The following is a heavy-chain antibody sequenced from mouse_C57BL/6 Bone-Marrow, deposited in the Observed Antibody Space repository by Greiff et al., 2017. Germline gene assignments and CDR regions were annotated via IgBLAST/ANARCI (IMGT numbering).Heavy chain of an antibody. CDR2: ISNGGGST. CDR1: GFTFSDYY. J-gene: IGHJ3*01. CDR3: ASPMFAY. V-gene: IGHV5-12*01. Sequence: EVMLVESGGGLVQPGGSLKLSCAASGFTFSDYYMYWVRQTPEKRLEWVAYISNGGGSTYYPDTVKGRFTISRDNAKNTLYLQMSRLKSEDTAMYYCASPMFAYWGQGTLVTVSA.